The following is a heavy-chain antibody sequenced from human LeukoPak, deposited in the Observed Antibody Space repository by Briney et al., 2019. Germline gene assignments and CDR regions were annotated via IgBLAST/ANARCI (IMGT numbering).Heavy chain of an antibody. CDR3: AKAGGPGQLDIGDAFDI. CDR1: GFTFSSYG. Sequence: GGSLRLSCAASGFTFSSYGMHWVRQAPGKGLEWVAVISYDGSNKYYADSVKGRFTISRDNSKNTLYLQMNSLRAEDTAVYYCAKAGGPGQLDIGDAFDIWGQGTMVTVSS. D-gene: IGHD6-6*01. V-gene: IGHV3-30*18. CDR2: ISYDGSNK. J-gene: IGHJ3*02.